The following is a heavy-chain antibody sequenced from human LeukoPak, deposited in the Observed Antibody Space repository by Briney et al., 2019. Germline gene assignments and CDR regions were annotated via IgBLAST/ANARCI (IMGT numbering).Heavy chain of an antibody. J-gene: IGHJ3*02. D-gene: IGHD6-19*01. CDR1: GGSISSGTYY. Sequence: PSETLSLTCTVSGGSISSGTYYWGWVRQPPGEGLEWIGFIYHSGSTYYTPSLKSRVTISVDTSRNQFSLKLNSMTAADTAVYYCARRGSGWYEGAFDIWGQGTMVTVSS. CDR3: ARRGSGWYEGAFDI. V-gene: IGHV4-39*01. CDR2: IYHSGST.